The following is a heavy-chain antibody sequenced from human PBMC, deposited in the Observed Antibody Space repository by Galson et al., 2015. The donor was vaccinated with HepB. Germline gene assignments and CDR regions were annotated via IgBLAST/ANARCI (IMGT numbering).Heavy chain of an antibody. Sequence: SLRLSCAASGFTFSNYGMHWVRQAPGKGLEWVSVVWYDGSNKYYADSVKGRFTISRDNSKNTLYLQMNSLRAEDTAVYYCASDLVPMAKADIDYWGQGSLVTVSS. CDR3: ASDLVPMAKADIDY. V-gene: IGHV3-33*01. D-gene: IGHD3-10*01. CDR1: GFTFSNYG. CDR2: VWYDGSNK. J-gene: IGHJ4*02.